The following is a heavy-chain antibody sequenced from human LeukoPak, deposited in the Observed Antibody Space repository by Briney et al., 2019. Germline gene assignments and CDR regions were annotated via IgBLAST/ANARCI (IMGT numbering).Heavy chain of an antibody. J-gene: IGHJ4*02. CDR1: GFIFSNYW. V-gene: IGHV3-7*01. CDR2: IKQDGSEG. CDR3: ARDFSRSSIAARPE. Sequence: GGSLRLSCAASGFIFSNYWMTWVRQAPGEGPEWVANIKQDGSEGDYVDSVKGRFTISRDNAKDSLYLQTNSLRAEDTAVYYCARDFSRSSIAARPEWGQGTLVTVSS. D-gene: IGHD6-6*01.